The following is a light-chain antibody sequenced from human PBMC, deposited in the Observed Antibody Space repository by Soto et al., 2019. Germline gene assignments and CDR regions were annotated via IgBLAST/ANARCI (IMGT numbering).Light chain of an antibody. J-gene: IGKJ1*01. CDR2: DAS. CDR1: QSVRSN. Sequence: EIVMTQSPATLSVSPGERATLSCRASQSVRSNLAWYQQKPGQAPRLLIYDASTRATGIPARISGSGSGTEFTLTISSPQSEDFAVYYCQQYDNWRTFGQGTKVDIK. CDR3: QQYDNWRT. V-gene: IGKV3-15*01.